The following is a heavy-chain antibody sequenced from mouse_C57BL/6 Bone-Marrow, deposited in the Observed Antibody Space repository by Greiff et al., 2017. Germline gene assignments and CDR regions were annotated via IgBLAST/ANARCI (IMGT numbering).Heavy chain of an antibody. D-gene: IGHD4-1*01. V-gene: IGHV1-82*01. CDR3: SRGRTGFDY. CDR2: IYPGDGDT. J-gene: IGHJ2*01. CDR1: GYAFSSSW. Sequence: LQESGPELVKPGASVKISCKASGYAFSSSWMNWVKQRPGKGLERIGRIYPGDGDTNYNGKFKGKATLTADKSSSTAYMQLSSLTSEESAVYFCSRGRTGFDYWGQGTTLTVSS.